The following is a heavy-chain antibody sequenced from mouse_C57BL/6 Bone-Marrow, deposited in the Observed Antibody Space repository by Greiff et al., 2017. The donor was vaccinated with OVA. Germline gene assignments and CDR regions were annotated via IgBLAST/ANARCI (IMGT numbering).Heavy chain of an antibody. V-gene: IGHV1-81*01. CDR3: ARDLPYWYFDV. Sequence: QVRLQQSGAELARPGASVRLSCKASGYTFTSYGISWVKQRTGQGLEWIGEIYPRSGNTYYNEKFKGKATLTADKSSSTAYMELRSLTSEDSAVYFCARDLPYWYFDVWGTGTTVTVSS. J-gene: IGHJ1*03. CDR2: IYPRSGNT. CDR1: GYTFTSYG. D-gene: IGHD5-1*01.